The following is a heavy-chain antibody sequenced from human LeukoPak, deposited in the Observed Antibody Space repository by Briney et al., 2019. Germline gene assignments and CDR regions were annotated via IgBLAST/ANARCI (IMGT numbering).Heavy chain of an antibody. J-gene: IGHJ5*02. CDR3: AKGSVAGRQRAPPKEWFDP. V-gene: IGHV1-2*02. D-gene: IGHD6-6*01. CDR2: INPNSGGT. CDR1: GYTFTGYY. Sequence: GASVKVSCKASGYTFTGYYMHWVRQAPGQGLEWMGWINPNSGGTNYAQKFQGRVTMTRDTSISTAYMELSRLRSDDTAVYYCAKGSVAGRQRAPPKEWFDPWGQGTLVTVSS.